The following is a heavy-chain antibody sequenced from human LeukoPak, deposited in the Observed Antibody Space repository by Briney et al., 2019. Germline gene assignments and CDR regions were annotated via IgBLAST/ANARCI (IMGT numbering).Heavy chain of an antibody. J-gene: IGHJ4*02. D-gene: IGHD1-26*01. Sequence: GASVMVSCKASGYTFTDYYINWVRQAPGQGLEWMGWIDPNSGGTNYAQKFQGRVTTTRDTSISTAYMELSSLRSGDTAMYYCTRALGSDYWGQGTLVTVSS. CDR1: GYTFTDYY. CDR3: TRALGSDY. CDR2: IDPNSGGT. V-gene: IGHV1-2*02.